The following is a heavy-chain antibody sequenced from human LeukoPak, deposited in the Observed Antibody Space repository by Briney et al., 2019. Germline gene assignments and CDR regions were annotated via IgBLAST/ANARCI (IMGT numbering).Heavy chain of an antibody. V-gene: IGHV4-39*07. Sequence: PSETLSLTCTVSGGSISSSSYYWGWIRQPPGKGLEWIGSIYYSGSTYYNPSLKSRVTISVDTSKNQFSLKLSSVTAADTAVYYCGGNSGSYYGIDYWGQGTLVTVPS. CDR3: GGNSGSYYGIDY. CDR1: GGSISSSSYY. CDR2: IYYSGST. D-gene: IGHD1-26*01. J-gene: IGHJ4*02.